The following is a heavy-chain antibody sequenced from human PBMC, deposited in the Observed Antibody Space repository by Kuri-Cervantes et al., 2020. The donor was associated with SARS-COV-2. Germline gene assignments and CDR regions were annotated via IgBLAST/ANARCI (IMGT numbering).Heavy chain of an antibody. CDR2: IRSKAYGGTT. J-gene: IGHJ4*02. D-gene: IGHD3-3*01. CDR1: GFTFGDYA. CDR3: TRDDFWSGYFDY. Sequence: GGSLRLSCTASGFTFGDYAMSWVRQAPGKGLEWVGFIRSKAYGGTTEYAASVKGRFTISRDDSKSIAYLQMNSLKTEDTAVYYCTRDDFWSGYFDYWGQGALVTVSS. V-gene: IGHV3-49*04.